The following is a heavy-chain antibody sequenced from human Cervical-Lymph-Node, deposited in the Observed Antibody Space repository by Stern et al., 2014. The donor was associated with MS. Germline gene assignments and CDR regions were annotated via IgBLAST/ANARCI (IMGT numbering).Heavy chain of an antibody. CDR3: ARERRERLGYLDY. D-gene: IGHD1-1*01. Sequence: QVQLVQSGAEVKKPGSSVKVSCKASGGTFSSDAISWVRQAPGQGLEWMGGIILIFGTANYAQKVQGRVTITSDKSTSTAYMELSSLRSEDTAVYYCARERRERLGYLDYWGQGTLVAVSS. CDR1: GGTFSSDA. V-gene: IGHV1-69*14. CDR2: IILIFGTA. J-gene: IGHJ4*02.